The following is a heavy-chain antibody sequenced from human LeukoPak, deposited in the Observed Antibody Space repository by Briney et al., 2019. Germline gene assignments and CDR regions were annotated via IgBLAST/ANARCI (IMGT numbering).Heavy chain of an antibody. J-gene: IGHJ4*02. Sequence: PSEPLSLTCAVYGGSFSGYYWSWIRQPPGGGLEWIGEINHSGRNNYNPSLKSRVHLSVETSQNQFSLTLSSVTAPGPAGYNCARDHLWFGELFEYYFHYWGQGTLVTVSS. V-gene: IGHV4-34*01. CDR2: INHSGRN. CDR1: GGSFSGYY. D-gene: IGHD3-10*01. CDR3: ARDHLWFGELFEYYFHY.